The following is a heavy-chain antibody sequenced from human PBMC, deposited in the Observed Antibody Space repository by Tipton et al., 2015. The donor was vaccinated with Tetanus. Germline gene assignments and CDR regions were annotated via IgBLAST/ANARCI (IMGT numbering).Heavy chain of an antibody. V-gene: IGHV4-34*01. D-gene: IGHD5-12*01. CDR1: GASFSDYX. J-gene: IGHJ4*02. Sequence: TLSLTCAVYGASFSDYXWSXXRXXXXKGLEWIGEINHSGNXXXXPSLKSRVTLSVDTSKNQFSLNLRSVITADTAVYYCARANNDYPKKGPFDYWGQGILVTVSS. CDR2: INHSGNX. CDR3: ARANNDYPKKGPFDY.